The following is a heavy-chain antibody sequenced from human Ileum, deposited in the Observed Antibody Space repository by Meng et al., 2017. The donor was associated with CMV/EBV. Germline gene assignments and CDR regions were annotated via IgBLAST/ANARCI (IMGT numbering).Heavy chain of an antibody. V-gene: IGHV1-18*01. CDR2: ISTYSSDT. J-gene: IGHJ4*02. CDR3: ARDPSWLPDY. D-gene: IGHD5-12*01. Sequence: ASVKVSCKASGYTFTSTGITWVRQAPGQGLEWMGWISTYSSDTKYAQKFQGRVTMTTDTSTSTAYTDLRSLSSDDTAVYYCARDPSWLPDYCGQGTLVTVSS. CDR1: GYTFTSTG.